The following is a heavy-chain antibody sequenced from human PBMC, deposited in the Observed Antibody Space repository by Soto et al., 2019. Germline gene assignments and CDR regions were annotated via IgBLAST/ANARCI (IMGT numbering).Heavy chain of an antibody. CDR1: GGSISSSSYY. CDR2: IYYSGTT. D-gene: IGHD6-13*01. Sequence: QLQLQESGPGLVKPSETLSLTCTVSGGSISSSSYYWGWFRQPPGKGLEWIGSIYYSGTTYSNPSLKSGVTISVTTSKNQFSLMLSSVTAADTAVYYCATHPYSSSWFYADLDDYWGQGTLVTVSS. J-gene: IGHJ4*02. V-gene: IGHV4-39*01. CDR3: ATHPYSSSWFYADLDDY.